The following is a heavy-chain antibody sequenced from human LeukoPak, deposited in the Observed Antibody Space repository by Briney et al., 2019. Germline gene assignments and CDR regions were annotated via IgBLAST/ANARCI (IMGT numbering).Heavy chain of an antibody. V-gene: IGHV1-24*01. CDR2: FDPEDGET. J-gene: IGHJ6*02. CDR1: GYTLTELS. D-gene: IGHD3-10*01. CDR3: ATSRRYYYGSGSFYYGMDV. Sequence: ASVKVSCKVSGYTLTELSMHWVRQAPGKGLEWMGGFDPEDGETIYAQKFQGRVTMTEDTSTDTAYMELSSLRSEDTAVYYCATSRRYYYGSGSFYYGMDVWGRGTTVTVSS.